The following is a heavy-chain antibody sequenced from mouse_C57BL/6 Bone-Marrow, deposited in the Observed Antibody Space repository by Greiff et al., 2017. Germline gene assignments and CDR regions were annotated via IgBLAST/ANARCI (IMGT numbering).Heavy chain of an antibody. CDR2: IYPRSGNT. CDR3: ARWRDYYGSREGYYCDY. D-gene: IGHD1-1*01. V-gene: IGHV1-81*01. Sequence: QVQLQQSGAELARPGASVKLSCKASGYTFTSYGISWVKQRTGQGLEWIGEIYPRSGNTYYNEKFKGKATLTADKSSSTAYMELRSLTSEDSAVXFCARWRDYYGSREGYYCDYWGQGTTLTVSS. J-gene: IGHJ2*01. CDR1: GYTFTSYG.